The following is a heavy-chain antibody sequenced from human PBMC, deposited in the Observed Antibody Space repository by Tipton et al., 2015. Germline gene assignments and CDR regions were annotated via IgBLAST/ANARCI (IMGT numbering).Heavy chain of an antibody. D-gene: IGHD4-17*01. J-gene: IGHJ5*02. Sequence: LRLSCAVSAYSISSDYYWGWIRQPPGKGLEWMGSISHSGNTYYNPSLKSRVTMSRDTSKNQFSLKLTSVTAADTAVYYCARFDYGDYLTGFDPWGQGTLVTVSS. CDR1: AYSISSDYY. CDR2: ISHSGNT. V-gene: IGHV4-38-2*01. CDR3: ARFDYGDYLTGFDP.